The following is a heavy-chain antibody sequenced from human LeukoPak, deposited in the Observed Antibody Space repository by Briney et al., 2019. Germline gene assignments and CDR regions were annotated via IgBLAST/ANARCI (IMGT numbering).Heavy chain of an antibody. J-gene: IGHJ4*02. CDR2: ISGSGGST. D-gene: IGHD5-12*01. Sequence: PGGSLRLSRAASGFTFSSYGMSWVRQAPGKGLEWVSAISGSGGSTYYADSVKGRFTISRDNSKNTLYLQMNSLRAEDTAVYYCAKDRFRQWLRLQDYWGQGTLVTVSS. CDR3: AKDRFRQWLRLQDY. V-gene: IGHV3-23*01. CDR1: GFTFSSYG.